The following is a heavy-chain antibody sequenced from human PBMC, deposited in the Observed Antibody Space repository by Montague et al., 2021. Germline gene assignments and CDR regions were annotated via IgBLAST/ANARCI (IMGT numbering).Heavy chain of an antibody. CDR1: GGSVNGYD. V-gene: IGHV4-59*02. D-gene: IGHD7-27*01. J-gene: IGHJ4*01. CDR2: MRSSGSP. CDR3: GGDYWGSIDY. Sequence: SETRSLTCSVSGGSVNGYDWSWIRQPPGKGLEWIGYMRSSGSPNXNPSFKSRLAISIDRSRNQFSLELSFVTAADTAIYFCGGDYWGSIDYWGHGILVTVSS.